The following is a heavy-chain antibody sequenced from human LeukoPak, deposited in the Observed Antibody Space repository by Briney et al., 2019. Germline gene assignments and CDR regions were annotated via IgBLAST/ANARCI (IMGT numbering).Heavy chain of an antibody. J-gene: IGHJ4*02. CDR2: ISSSGSTI. Sequence: PGGSLRLSCAASGFTFSSYEMNWVRQAPGKGLEWVSYISSSGSTIYYADSVKGRFTISRDNAKNSLYLQMNSLRAEDTAVYYCARVQNGSGSYSVDYWGQGTLVTVSS. CDR3: ARVQNGSGSYSVDY. V-gene: IGHV3-48*03. CDR1: GFTFSSYE. D-gene: IGHD3-10*01.